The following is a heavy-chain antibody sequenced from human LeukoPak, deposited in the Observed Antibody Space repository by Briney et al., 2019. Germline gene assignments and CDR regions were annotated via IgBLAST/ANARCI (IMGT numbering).Heavy chain of an antibody. V-gene: IGHV3-53*04. D-gene: IGHD3-10*01. CDR3: ARLAFTMVQVFDY. CDR2: IYSGGST. J-gene: IGHJ4*02. Sequence: GGSLGLSCAASGFTVSSNYMSWVRQAPGKGLEWVSVIYSGGSTYYADSVKGRFTISRHNSKNTLYLQMNSLRAEDTAVYYCARLAFTMVQVFDYWGQGTLVTVSS. CDR1: GFTVSSNY.